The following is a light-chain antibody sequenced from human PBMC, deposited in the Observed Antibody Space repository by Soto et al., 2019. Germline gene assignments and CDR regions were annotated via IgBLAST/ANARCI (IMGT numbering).Light chain of an antibody. CDR3: QQYGGSPLYS. CDR2: DVS. Sequence: ETILTQSPGTLSLSPGERATLFCRASHSISSSYLAWYQQKPGQAPSLLIYDVSRRATGIPDRFSGSGSGTDFTLTISRLEPEDFAVYYCQQYGGSPLYSFGQGTKVEI. J-gene: IGKJ2*03. CDR1: HSISSSY. V-gene: IGKV3-20*01.